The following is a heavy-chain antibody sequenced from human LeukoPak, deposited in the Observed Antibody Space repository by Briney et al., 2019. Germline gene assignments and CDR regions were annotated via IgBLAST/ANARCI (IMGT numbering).Heavy chain of an antibody. CDR1: GYSISSGYY. CDR3: ARTYYDFWSGPGGSYYFDY. J-gene: IGHJ4*02. CDR2: IYHSGST. V-gene: IGHV4-38-2*02. Sequence: SETLSLTCTVSGYSISSGYYWGWIRQPPGKGLEWIGSIYHSGSTYYNPSLKRRVTISVDTSKNQFSLKLSSVTAADTAVYYCARTYYDFWSGPGGSYYFDYWGQGTLVTVSS. D-gene: IGHD3-3*01.